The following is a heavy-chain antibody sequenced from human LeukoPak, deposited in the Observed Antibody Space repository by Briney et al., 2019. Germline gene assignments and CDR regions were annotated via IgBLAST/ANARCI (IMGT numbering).Heavy chain of an antibody. CDR2: IYPADSDT. CDR1: GYTFSNYW. V-gene: IGHV5-51*01. Sequence: GESLKISCKGSGYTFSNYWIGWMRQMPGKGLEWMGIIYPADSDTTYSPSFRGQVTISADKSINTAYLQWSSLRASDTAMYYCARRPPTVVTLSRDALHIWGQGTMTVSS. J-gene: IGHJ3*02. D-gene: IGHD4-23*01. CDR3: ARRPPTVVTLSRDALHI.